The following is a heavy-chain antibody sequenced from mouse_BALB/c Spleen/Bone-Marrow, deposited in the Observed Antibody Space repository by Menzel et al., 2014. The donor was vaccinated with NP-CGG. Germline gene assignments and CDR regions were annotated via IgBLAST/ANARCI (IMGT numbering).Heavy chain of an antibody. CDR2: IYPGDGDT. D-gene: IGHD1-1*02. CDR3: ARWWITSYYFDY. V-gene: IGHV1-82*01. Sequence: VQLVESGPELMKPGASVKISCKASGYAFSSSWMNWVKQRPGQGLEWIGRIYPGDGDTNYNGKFKGKATLTADKSSSTAYMQLSSLTSVDSAVYFCARWWITSYYFDYWGQGTTLTVSS. J-gene: IGHJ2*01. CDR1: GYAFSSSW.